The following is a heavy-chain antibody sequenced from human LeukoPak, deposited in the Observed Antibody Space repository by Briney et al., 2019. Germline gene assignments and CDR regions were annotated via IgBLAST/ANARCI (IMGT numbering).Heavy chain of an antibody. CDR3: AILYYDSSGYHDY. D-gene: IGHD3-22*01. Sequence: SETLSLTCAVYGGPFSGYYWSWIRQPPGKGLEWIGEINHSGSTNYNPSLKSRVTISVDTSKNQFSLKLSSVTAADTAVYYCAILYYDSSGYHDYWGQGTLVTVSS. CDR1: GGPFSGYY. J-gene: IGHJ4*02. V-gene: IGHV4-34*01. CDR2: INHSGST.